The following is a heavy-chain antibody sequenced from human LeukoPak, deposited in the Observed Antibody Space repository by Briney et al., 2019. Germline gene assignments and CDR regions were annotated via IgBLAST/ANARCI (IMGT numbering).Heavy chain of an antibody. V-gene: IGHV3-48*01. Sequence: GGSLRLSCAASGFTFSSYSMNWVRQAPGKGLEWVSYISSSSSTIYYADSVKGRFTISRDNAKNSLYLQMNSLRAEDTAVYYCARDSYYSNHPFDYWGQGTLVTVSS. J-gene: IGHJ4*02. CDR2: ISSSSSTI. CDR1: GFTFSSYS. D-gene: IGHD4-11*01. CDR3: ARDSYYSNHPFDY.